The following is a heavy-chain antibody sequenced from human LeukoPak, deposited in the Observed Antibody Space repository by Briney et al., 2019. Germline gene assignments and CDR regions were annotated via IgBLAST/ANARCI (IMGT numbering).Heavy chain of an antibody. CDR1: GGSISSGSYY. CDR2: IYTSGST. D-gene: IGHD3-10*01. V-gene: IGHV4-61*02. Sequence: SETLSLTCTVSGGSISSGSYYWSWVRQPAGKGLEWIGRIYTSGSTNYNPSLKSRVTISVDTSKNQFSLKLSSVTAADTAVYYCARETSGSMVRGVIMRNWFDPWGQGTLVTVSS. CDR3: ARETSGSMVRGVIMRNWFDP. J-gene: IGHJ5*02.